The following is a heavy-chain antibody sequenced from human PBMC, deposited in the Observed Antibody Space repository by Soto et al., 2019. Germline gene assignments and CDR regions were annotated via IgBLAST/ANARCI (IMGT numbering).Heavy chain of an antibody. V-gene: IGHV3-30-3*01. CDR2: ISYDGSNK. Sequence: QVQLVESGGGVVQPGRSLRLSCAASGFTFSSYAMHWVRQAPGKGLEWVAVISYDGSNKYYADSVKGRFTISRDNSKKTLYLQMNSLRAEDTAVYYCARVRATVTAWGDYYYYYGMDVWGQGPTVTVSS. CDR3: ARVRATVTAWGDYYYYYGMDV. CDR1: GFTFSSYA. D-gene: IGHD4-17*01. J-gene: IGHJ6*02.